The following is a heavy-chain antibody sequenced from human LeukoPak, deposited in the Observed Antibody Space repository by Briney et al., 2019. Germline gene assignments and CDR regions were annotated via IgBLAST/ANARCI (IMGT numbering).Heavy chain of an antibody. CDR2: IYYRGST. D-gene: IGHD2-21*01. Sequence: PSETQSLTCTVSARSISSGGYYWSWIRQHPWKGLEWFGYIYYRGSTYYNPSLKSRVTISLDTSKNQFSLKLSSVTAADTAVYYCARGVSHRVYYYYYMGVWGKGTTVTVSS. J-gene: IGHJ6*03. CDR1: ARSISSGGYY. CDR3: ARGVSHRVYYYYYMGV. V-gene: IGHV4-31*03.